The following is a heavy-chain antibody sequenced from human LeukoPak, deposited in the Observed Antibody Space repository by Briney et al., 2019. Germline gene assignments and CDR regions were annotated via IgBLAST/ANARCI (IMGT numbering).Heavy chain of an antibody. J-gene: IGHJ4*02. CDR2: IIPIFGTA. V-gene: IGHV1-69*13. Sequence: SVKVSCKTSGYTFTGYYMHWVRQAPGQGLEWMGGIIPIFGTANYAQKFQGRVTITADESTSTAYMELSSLRSEDTAVYYCARYFDPSPTLADWGQGTLVTVSS. CDR1: GYTFTGYY. CDR3: ARYFDPSPTLAD. D-gene: IGHD3-9*01.